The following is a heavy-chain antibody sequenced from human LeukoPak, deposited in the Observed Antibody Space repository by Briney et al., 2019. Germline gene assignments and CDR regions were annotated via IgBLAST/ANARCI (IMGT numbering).Heavy chain of an antibody. J-gene: IGHJ6*04. CDR2: INAANSNT. D-gene: IGHD3-10*01. CDR3: ARAHQPLWFGDLRVYAMDV. CDR1: GYTFTNYA. V-gene: IGHV1-3*01. Sequence: ASVKVSCKASGYTFTNYAIHWVRQAPGQRLEWMGWINAANSNTKYSEQFQGRVTITRDTSASTADMEMGSLKSEDTAVYYCARAHQPLWFGDLRVYAMDVWGKGTTVTASS.